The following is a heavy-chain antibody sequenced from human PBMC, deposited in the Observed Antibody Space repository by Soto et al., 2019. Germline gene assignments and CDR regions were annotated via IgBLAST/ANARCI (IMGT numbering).Heavy chain of an antibody. CDR2: ISGSGGST. Sequence: DVHLLESGGGLVQPGGSLRLSCAASGFTFSSYAMSWVRQAPGKGLEWVSAISGSGGSTYYADSVRGRFTISRDNSKNTLYLQMNSLRAEDTAVYYCAKAPHMVVPASDDYWGQGTLVTVSS. CDR1: GFTFSSYA. D-gene: IGHD2-15*01. J-gene: IGHJ4*02. CDR3: AKAPHMVVPASDDY. V-gene: IGHV3-23*01.